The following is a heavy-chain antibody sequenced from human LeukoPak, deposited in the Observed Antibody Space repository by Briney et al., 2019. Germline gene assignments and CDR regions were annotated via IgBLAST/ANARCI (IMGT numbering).Heavy chain of an antibody. CDR3: ARGAATRYYHMDV. CDR2: INSDGSST. D-gene: IGHD2-15*01. V-gene: IGHV3-74*01. CDR1: GFTFSSYW. Sequence: GGSLRLSCAASGFTFSSYWMHWVRQAPGKGLVWVSRINSDGSSTSNADSVKGGFTISRDNAKNTLYLQMNSLRAEDTAVYYCARGAATRYYHMDVWGKGTTVTVSS. J-gene: IGHJ6*03.